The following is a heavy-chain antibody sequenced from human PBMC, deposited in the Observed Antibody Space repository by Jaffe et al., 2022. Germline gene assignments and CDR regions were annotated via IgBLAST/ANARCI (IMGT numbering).Heavy chain of an antibody. CDR2: ISWNSGSI. V-gene: IGHV3-9*01. Sequence: EVQLVESGGGLVQPGRSLRLSCAASGFTFDDYAMHWVRQAPGKGLEWVSGISWNSGSIGYADSVKGRFTISRDNAKNSLYLQMNSLRAEDTALYYCAKDIIGYCSGGSCYSGGYFDLWGRGTLVTVSS. J-gene: IGHJ2*01. CDR1: GFTFDDYA. CDR3: AKDIIGYCSGGSCYSGGYFDL. D-gene: IGHD2-15*01.